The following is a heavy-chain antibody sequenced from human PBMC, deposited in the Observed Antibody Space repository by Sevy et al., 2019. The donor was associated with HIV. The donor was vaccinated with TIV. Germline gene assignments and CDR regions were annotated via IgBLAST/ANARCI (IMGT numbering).Heavy chain of an antibody. Sequence: GGSLRLSCAASGFTVSDNYMAWVRLAPGKGLEWVSLIDSDGSAYYADSVKGRFTISRDNVKNTLYLQINGLRAEDTGLYFCARDLYYDASGYYYYYYVMDVWGQGTTVTVSS. CDR3: ARDLYYDASGYYYYYYVMDV. CDR2: IDSDGSA. CDR1: GFTVSDNY. V-gene: IGHV3-66*01. D-gene: IGHD3-22*01. J-gene: IGHJ6*02.